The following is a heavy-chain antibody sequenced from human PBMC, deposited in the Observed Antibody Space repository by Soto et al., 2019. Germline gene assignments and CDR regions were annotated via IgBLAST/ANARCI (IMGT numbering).Heavy chain of an antibody. Sequence: ASVKVSCKASGYTFTSYYMHWVRQAPGQGLEWMGIINPSGGSTSYAQKFQGRVTMTRDTSTSTVYMELSSLRSEDTAVYYCARGGEDIVVVTAMIGMIDYWGQGTLVTVPQ. CDR3: ARGGEDIVVVTAMIGMIDY. D-gene: IGHD2-21*02. CDR1: GYTFTSYY. J-gene: IGHJ4*02. V-gene: IGHV1-46*01. CDR2: INPSGGST.